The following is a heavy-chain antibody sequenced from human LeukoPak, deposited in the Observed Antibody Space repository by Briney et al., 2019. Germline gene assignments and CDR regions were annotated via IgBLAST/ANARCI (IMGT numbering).Heavy chain of an antibody. CDR3: AKDEPRLWSPAGFDP. J-gene: IGHJ5*02. Sequence: PGGSLRLSCAASGFTFSSYWMSWVRQAPGKGLEWVSAISGSGGSTYYADSVKGRFTISRDNSKNTLYLQMNSLRAEDTAVYYCAKDEPRLWSPAGFDPWGQGTLVTVSS. CDR2: ISGSGGST. D-gene: IGHD5-18*01. V-gene: IGHV3-23*01. CDR1: GFTFSSYW.